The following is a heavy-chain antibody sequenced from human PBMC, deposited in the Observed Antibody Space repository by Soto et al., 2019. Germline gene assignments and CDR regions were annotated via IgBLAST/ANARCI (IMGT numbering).Heavy chain of an antibody. J-gene: IGHJ5*02. CDR3: ARGAPDIVATIRTGFDP. CDR1: GGTFSSYA. CDR2: IIPIFGTA. D-gene: IGHD5-12*01. V-gene: IGHV1-69*13. Sequence: ASVKVSCKASGGTFSSYAISWVRQAPGQGLEWMGGIIPIFGTANYAQKFQGRVTITADESTSTAYMELSSLRSEDTAVYYCARGAPDIVATIRTGFDPWGQGTLVTVSS.